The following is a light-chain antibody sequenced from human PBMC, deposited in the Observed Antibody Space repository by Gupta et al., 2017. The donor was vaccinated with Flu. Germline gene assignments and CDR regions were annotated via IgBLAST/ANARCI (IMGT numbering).Light chain of an antibody. V-gene: IGLV10-54*04. CDR3: SAGDSSRNEAV. Sequence: VTRICTGNRSKGGKQGAAWWKQHQGHTPKVLSDRNNNRPSWSSERFSASRSGNTASLTITGLQPEDEADYYCSAGDSSRNEAVVGGGTKGTVL. J-gene: IGLJ3*02. CDR1: RSKGGKQG. CDR2: RNN.